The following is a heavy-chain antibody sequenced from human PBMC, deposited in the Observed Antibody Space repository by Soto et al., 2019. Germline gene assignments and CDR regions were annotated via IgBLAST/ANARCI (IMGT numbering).Heavy chain of an antibody. D-gene: IGHD4-17*01. Sequence: QMHLVQSGAEVKKPGSSVKVSCKASGGTFSNYAISWVRQAPGQGLEWMGGIIPIFGTSHYAQKFQGRVTSTADRSTTTAYMELSSLRSEDTAVYYFARDSGAGMTTVIKFDSWGQGTLVTVSS. J-gene: IGHJ4*02. V-gene: IGHV1-69*06. CDR3: ARDSGAGMTTVIKFDS. CDR1: GGTFSNYA. CDR2: IIPIFGTS.